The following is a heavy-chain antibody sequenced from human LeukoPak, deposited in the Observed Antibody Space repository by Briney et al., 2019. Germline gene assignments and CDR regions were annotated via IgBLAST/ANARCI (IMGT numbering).Heavy chain of an antibody. CDR3: AKDIEYQLYYGMDV. J-gene: IGHJ6*02. Sequence: GGSLRLSCAASGFTFDDYAMHWVRQAPGKGLEWVSGISWNSGSIAYADSVKGRFTISRDNAKNSLYLQMNSLRAGDTALYYCAKDIEYQLYYGMDVWGQGTTVTVFS. CDR2: ISWNSGSI. V-gene: IGHV3-9*01. D-gene: IGHD2-2*01. CDR1: GFTFDDYA.